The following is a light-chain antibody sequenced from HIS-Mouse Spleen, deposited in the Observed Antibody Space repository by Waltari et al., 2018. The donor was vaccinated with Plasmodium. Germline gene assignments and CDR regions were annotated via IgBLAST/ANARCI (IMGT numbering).Light chain of an antibody. V-gene: IGKV3-20*01. J-gene: IGKJ5*01. CDR3: QQYGSSPIT. CDR2: GAS. CDR1: QSVSSSY. Sequence: DIVLTQSPGTLSLSPGERATPSCRASQSVSSSYLAWYQPKLGQAPRLLILGASSRDTGIPDRFSGSGSGTDFTLTISRLEPEDFAVYYCQQYGSSPITFGQGTRLEIK.